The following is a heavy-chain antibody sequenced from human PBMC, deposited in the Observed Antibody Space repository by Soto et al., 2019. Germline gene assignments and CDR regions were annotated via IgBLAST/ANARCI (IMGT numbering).Heavy chain of an antibody. CDR1: GFTFSSYG. CDR3: AKDSLSLVVVAAAPYYYYGMDA. CDR2: ISYDGSNK. D-gene: IGHD2-15*01. Sequence: GGSLRLSCAASGFTFSSYGMHWVRQAPGKGLEWVAVISYDGSNKYYADSVKGRFTISRDNSKNTLYLQMNSLRAEDTAVYYCAKDSLSLVVVAAAPYYYYGMDAWGQGTTAPVSS. J-gene: IGHJ6*02. V-gene: IGHV3-30*18.